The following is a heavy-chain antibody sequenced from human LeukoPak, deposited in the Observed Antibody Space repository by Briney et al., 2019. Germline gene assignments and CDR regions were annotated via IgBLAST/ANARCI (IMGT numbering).Heavy chain of an antibody. Sequence: SETLSLTCAVYGGSFSGYYWSWIRQPPGKGLEWIGEINHSGSTNYNPSLKSRVTISVDTSKNQFSLKLSSVTAADTAVYYCARGSSRRSWYFDLWGRGTLVTVSS. CDR3: ARGSSRRSWYFDL. CDR1: GGSFSGYY. CDR2: INHSGST. J-gene: IGHJ2*01. V-gene: IGHV4-34*01. D-gene: IGHD6-19*01.